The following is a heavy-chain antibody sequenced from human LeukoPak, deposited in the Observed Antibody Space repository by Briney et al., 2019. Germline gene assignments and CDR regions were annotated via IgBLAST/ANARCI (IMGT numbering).Heavy chain of an antibody. D-gene: IGHD3-3*01. CDR3: ARALYYDFWSGYRDYFYYYMDV. Sequence: GGSLRLSCAASGFTFSIYSMNWLRQAPGKGLEWVSYISSSSRTIYYADSVKGRFTISRDNAKNSLYLQMNSLRAEVTAVYHCARALYYDFWSGYRDYFYYYMDVWGKGTTVTVSS. CDR2: ISSSSRTI. V-gene: IGHV3-48*01. J-gene: IGHJ6*03. CDR1: GFTFSIYS.